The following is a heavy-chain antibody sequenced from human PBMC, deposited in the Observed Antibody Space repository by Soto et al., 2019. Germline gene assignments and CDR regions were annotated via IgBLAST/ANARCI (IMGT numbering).Heavy chain of an antibody. CDR1: GGSFSGYY. CDR2: INHSGST. V-gene: IGHV4-34*01. Sequence: QVQLQQWGAGLLKPSETLSLTCAVYGGSFSGYYWSWIRQPPGKGLEWIGEINHSGSTNYNPSLKGRLTIAGDTSKNHVSLKLSSVPTAGTAVYYCAGPQGITVFGVVRGGFDFWGQGTLVTVSS. CDR3: AGPQGITVFGVVRGGFDF. D-gene: IGHD3-3*01. J-gene: IGHJ4*02.